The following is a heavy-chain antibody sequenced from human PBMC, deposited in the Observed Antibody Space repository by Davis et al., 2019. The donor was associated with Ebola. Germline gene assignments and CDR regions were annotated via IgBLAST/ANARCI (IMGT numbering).Heavy chain of an antibody. J-gene: IGHJ6*04. D-gene: IGHD1/OR15-1a*01. V-gene: IGHV3-7*03. CDR2: IKQDGIQK. CDR3: ARGNNMDV. CDR1: GFNFSSYS. Sequence: GESLKIPCAAPGFNFSSYSINWVRQAPGKGQEWVANIKQDGIQKYYVDSVKVRFTISRDNAKNTVYLEMHSLRADDTASYYCARGNNMDVWGRGTTVTVSS.